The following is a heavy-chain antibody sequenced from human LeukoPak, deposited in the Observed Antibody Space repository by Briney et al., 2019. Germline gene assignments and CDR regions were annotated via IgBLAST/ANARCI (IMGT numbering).Heavy chain of an antibody. D-gene: IGHD2-2*01. J-gene: IGHJ4*02. CDR2: IYYSGST. CDR1: GGSISSGDYY. Sequence: SETLSLTCTVSGGSISSGDYYWSWIRQPPGKGLEWIGYIYYSGSTYYNPSLKSRVTISVGTSKNQFSLKLSSVTAADTAVYYCARVVPAATLDYWGQGTLVTVSS. V-gene: IGHV4-30-4*08. CDR3: ARVVPAATLDY.